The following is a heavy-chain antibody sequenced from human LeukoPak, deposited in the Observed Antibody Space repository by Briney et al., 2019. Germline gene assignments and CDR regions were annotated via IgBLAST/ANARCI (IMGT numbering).Heavy chain of an antibody. Sequence: KPSETLSLTCTVSGGSISSYYWSWIRQPPGKGLEWIGYIYYSGSTNYNPSLKSRGTISVDTSKNQFSLKLSSVTAADTAVYYCAATMVRGVHTHFDYWGQGTLVTVSS. CDR2: IYYSGST. D-gene: IGHD3-10*01. V-gene: IGHV4-59*08. J-gene: IGHJ4*02. CDR3: AATMVRGVHTHFDY. CDR1: GGSISSYY.